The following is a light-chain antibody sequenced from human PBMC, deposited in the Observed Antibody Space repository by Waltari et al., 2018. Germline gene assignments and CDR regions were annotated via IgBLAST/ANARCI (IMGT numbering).Light chain of an antibody. CDR2: HTS. CDR3: QMYVNLAAT. CDR1: QSVGKY. J-gene: IGKJ1*01. Sequence: EIVLTQSPGTLPLYPGERATLSCRASQSVGKYLAWYQQKPGQAPRLLIYHTSTRATGIPDRFSGSGSGTDFSLTISRLEPEDFAVYHCQMYVNLAATFGQGTKVEI. V-gene: IGKV3-20*01.